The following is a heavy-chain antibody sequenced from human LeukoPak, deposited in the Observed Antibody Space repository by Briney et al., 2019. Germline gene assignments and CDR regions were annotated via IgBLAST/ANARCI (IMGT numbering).Heavy chain of an antibody. J-gene: IGHJ4*02. Sequence: GGSLRLSCTASGFTFRNYVMSWVRQAPGKGLEWVANIKQDGSEKYYVDSVKGRFTISRDNAKNSLYLQMNSLRAEDTAVYYCARDRRYGSGYFDYWGQGTLVTVSS. CDR3: ARDRRYGSGYFDY. V-gene: IGHV3-7*01. CDR1: GFTFRNYV. CDR2: IKQDGSEK. D-gene: IGHD3-10*01.